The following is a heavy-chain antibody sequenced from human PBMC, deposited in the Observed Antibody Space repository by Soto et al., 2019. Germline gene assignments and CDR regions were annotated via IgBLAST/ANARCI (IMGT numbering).Heavy chain of an antibody. D-gene: IGHD2-15*01. V-gene: IGHV1-69*13. CDR3: ARRVRNNCSGGSCYPGPFDY. CDR1: GGTFSSYA. CDR2: IIPIFGTG. J-gene: IGHJ4*02. Sequence: SVKVSCKASGGTFSSYAISWVRQAPGQGLEWLGGIIPIFGTGNYAQKFQGRVTITADESTSTAYMELSSLRSEDTAVYYCARRVRNNCSGGSCYPGPFDYWGQGTLVTVS.